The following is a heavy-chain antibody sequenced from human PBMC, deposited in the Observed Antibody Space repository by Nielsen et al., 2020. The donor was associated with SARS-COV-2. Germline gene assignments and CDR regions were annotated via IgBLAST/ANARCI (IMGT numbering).Heavy chain of an antibody. CDR3: ARIRGQRITMIARGAYFDY. D-gene: IGHD3-22*01. CDR1: GGSFSGYY. J-gene: IGHJ4*02. V-gene: IGHV4-34*01. CDR2: INHSGYT. Sequence: SETLSLTCAVYGGSFSGYYWSWIRQPPGKGLEWIGEINHSGYTNYNPSLKSRVTISVDTSKNQFSLKLSSVTAADTAVYYCARIRGQRITMIARGAYFDYWGQGTLVTVSS.